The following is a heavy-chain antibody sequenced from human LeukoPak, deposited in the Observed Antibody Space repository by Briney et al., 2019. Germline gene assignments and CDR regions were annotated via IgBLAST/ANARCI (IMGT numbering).Heavy chain of an antibody. CDR3: ARLATTEGPFDY. CDR1: GGTFSSYA. J-gene: IGHJ4*02. V-gene: IGHV1-69*04. Sequence: ASVKVPCKASGGTFSSYAISWVRQAPGQGLEWMGRIIPIFGIANYAQKFQGRVTITADKSTSTAYMELSSLRSEDTAVYYCARLATTEGPFDYWGQGTLVTVSS. D-gene: IGHD5-24*01. CDR2: IIPIFGIA.